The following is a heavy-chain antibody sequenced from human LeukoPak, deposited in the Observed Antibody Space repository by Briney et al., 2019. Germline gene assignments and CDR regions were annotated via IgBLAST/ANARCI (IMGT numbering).Heavy chain of an antibody. Sequence: PGGSLRLSCAASEFTFSSYGMSWVRQAPGKGLEWVSSISGSGGSTQYADSVQGRFAISRDNAKNSLYLQMNSLRAEDTAVYYCAREGALRDAFDIWGQGTMVTVSS. V-gene: IGHV3-21*01. CDR2: ISGSGGST. CDR3: AREGALRDAFDI. CDR1: EFTFSSYG. D-gene: IGHD4-17*01. J-gene: IGHJ3*02.